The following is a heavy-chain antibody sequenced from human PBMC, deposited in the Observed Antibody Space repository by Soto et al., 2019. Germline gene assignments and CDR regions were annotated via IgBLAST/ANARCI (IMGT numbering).Heavy chain of an antibody. D-gene: IGHD6-19*01. CDR1: GFPFSTYG. J-gene: IGHJ2*01. CDR2: ISYDGSDK. CDR3: AKDGNGYSSGWY. Sequence: GGSLRLSCAASGFPFSTYGMHWVRQAPGKGLEWVAVISYDGSDKYYADSVKGRFTISRDNSKNTVYLQMNSLRADDTAVYFCAKDGNGYSSGWY. V-gene: IGHV3-30*18.